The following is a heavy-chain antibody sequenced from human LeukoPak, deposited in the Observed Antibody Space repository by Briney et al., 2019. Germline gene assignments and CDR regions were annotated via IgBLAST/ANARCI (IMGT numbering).Heavy chain of an antibody. Sequence: PSETLSLTCTVSGDSLTSCSYLWGRIRQPPGKELVWFGSIYYSGSTFYNPFLNSRPSISVDTFKMQYSLKFSPFTAADTALYHCGRQRVAGDADLGGHAFDIWGKGTMVTVSS. CDR2: IYYSGST. CDR3: GRQRVAGDADLGGHAFDI. J-gene: IGHJ3*02. CDR1: GDSLTSCSYL. V-gene: IGHV4-39*01. D-gene: IGHD1-26*01.